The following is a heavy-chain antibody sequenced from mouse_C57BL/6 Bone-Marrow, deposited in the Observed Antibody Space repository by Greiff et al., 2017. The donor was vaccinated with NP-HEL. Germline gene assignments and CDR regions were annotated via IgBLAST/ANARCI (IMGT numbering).Heavy chain of an antibody. CDR2: ISYDGSN. Sequence: VQLQQSGPGLVKPSQSLSLTCSVTGYSITSGYYWNWIRQFPGNKLEWMGYISYDGSNNYNPSLKNRISITRDTSKNQFFLKLNSVTTEDTATYYCARGGFITTVVARGFAYWGQGTLVTVSA. CDR3: ARGGFITTVVARGFAY. V-gene: IGHV3-6*01. J-gene: IGHJ3*01. CDR1: GYSITSGYY. D-gene: IGHD1-1*01.